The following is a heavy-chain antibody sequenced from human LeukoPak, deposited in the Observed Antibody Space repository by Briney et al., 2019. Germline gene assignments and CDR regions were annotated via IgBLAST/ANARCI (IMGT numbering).Heavy chain of an antibody. CDR2: IGSGGDT. CDR3: VRETPDDSLDY. V-gene: IGHV3-13*01. J-gene: IGHJ4*02. Sequence: GGSLRLSCAASGFTFSTYDMHWVRQAAGKGLEWVSAIGSGGDTYYADSMEGRFTISRENAKNSLYLQMNRLRAGDTAVYYCVRETPDDSLDYWGQGTLVTVSS. CDR1: GFTFSTYD. D-gene: IGHD3-22*01.